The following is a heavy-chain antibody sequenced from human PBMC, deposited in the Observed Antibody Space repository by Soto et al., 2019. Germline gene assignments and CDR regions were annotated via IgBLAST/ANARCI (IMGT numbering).Heavy chain of an antibody. J-gene: IGHJ4*02. Sequence: VQVVASGGGLVQPGRSLRLSCAVSGFRFEQYVMHWVRQAPGKGLECVSTVSPTGDTVAYADSVEGRFTVSRDNAKSSLFLQMNSLKGDDTAVYYCLKDAPNGAIDDWGQGTMVTVSS. V-gene: IGHV3-9*01. CDR2: VSPTGDTV. CDR1: GFRFEQYV. CDR3: LKDAPNGAIDD. D-gene: IGHD2-8*01.